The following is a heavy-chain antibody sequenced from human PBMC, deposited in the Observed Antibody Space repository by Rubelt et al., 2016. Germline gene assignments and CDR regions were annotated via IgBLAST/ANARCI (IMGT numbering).Heavy chain of an antibody. D-gene: IGHD2-2*01. CDR1: GFTLGGHA. Sequence: QPGGSLSLSCEASGFTLGGHAMNWVRQVPGKGLEWISYISSSSGNIWYADSVKGRFTISRDNSKNTLNLQMNSLRAEDTAVYYCARVREKPAAWDYYYYMDVWGKGTTVTVSS. J-gene: IGHJ6*03. CDR3: ARVREKPAAWDYYYYMDV. V-gene: IGHV3-48*01. CDR2: ISSSSGNI.